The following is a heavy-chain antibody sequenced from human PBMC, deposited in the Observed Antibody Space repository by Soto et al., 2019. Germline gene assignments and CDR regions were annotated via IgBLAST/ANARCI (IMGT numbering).Heavy chain of an antibody. CDR3: ARVIVVAGRYFDY. V-gene: IGHV5-51*01. J-gene: IGHJ4*02. D-gene: IGHD6-19*01. Sequence: LKISCEGSGYRFTSYWIGWVRQMPGKGLEWMGIIYPGDSDTRYSPSFQGQVTISADISTAYLQWSSLKASDTAMYYCARVIVVAGRYFDYWGQGTLVTVSS. CDR2: IYPGDSDT. CDR1: GYRFTSYW.